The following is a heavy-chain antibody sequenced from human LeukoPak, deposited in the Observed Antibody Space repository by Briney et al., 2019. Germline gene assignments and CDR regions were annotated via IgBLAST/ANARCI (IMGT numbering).Heavy chain of an antibody. CDR3: ARLAGYFYDSSGYPKPSSLIDF. CDR1: GGSINSTNYY. J-gene: IGHJ4*02. Sequence: SETLSLTCTVSGGSINSTNYYWGWIRQPPGKGLECIGTIYYSGSTYYSPSLKSRVTISVDTSKNQFSLKLSSVTAADTAMYYCARLAGYFYDSSGYPKPSSLIDFWGQGTLITVSS. CDR2: IYYSGST. V-gene: IGHV4-39*01. D-gene: IGHD3-22*01.